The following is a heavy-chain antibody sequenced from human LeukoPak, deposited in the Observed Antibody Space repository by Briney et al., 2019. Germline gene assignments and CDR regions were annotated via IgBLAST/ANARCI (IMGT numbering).Heavy chain of an antibody. CDR1: GYTFTSYG. CDR2: ISAYNGNT. V-gene: IGHV1-18*01. Sequence: EASVKVSCKASGYTFTSYGISWVRQAPGQGLEWMGWISAYNGNTNYAQKLQGRVTMTTDTSTSTAYMELRSLRSDDTAAYYCARVRGSGSPTPYYYYGMDVWGQGTTVTVSS. D-gene: IGHD3-10*01. CDR3: ARVRGSGSPTPYYYYGMDV. J-gene: IGHJ6*02.